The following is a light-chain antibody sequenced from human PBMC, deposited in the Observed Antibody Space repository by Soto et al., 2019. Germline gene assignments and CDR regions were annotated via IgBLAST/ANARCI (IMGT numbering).Light chain of an antibody. CDR3: LQDNNYPLT. CDR2: AAS. J-gene: IGKJ4*01. V-gene: IGKV1-6*01. CDR1: QGIGND. Sequence: AIQLTQSPSSLSASVGATVTITCRASQGIGNDLGWYQQKSGKAAKLLIYAASNLQSAVPSRFSGSGSGTDFTLTISGLQPEDVATYYCLQDNNYPLTVGGGTKVDIK.